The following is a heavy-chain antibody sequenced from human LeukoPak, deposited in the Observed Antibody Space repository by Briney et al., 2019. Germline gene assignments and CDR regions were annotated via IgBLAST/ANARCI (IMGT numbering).Heavy chain of an antibody. CDR1: GGSFSGYY. Sequence: SETLSLTCAVYGGSFSGYYWSWIRQPPGKGLEWIGEINHSGSTNYNPSLKSRVTISVDTSKNQFSLKLSSVTAADTAVYYFARGRDYYGSGAHYYMDVWGKGTTVTVSS. D-gene: IGHD3-10*01. CDR2: INHSGST. V-gene: IGHV4-34*01. CDR3: ARGRDYYGSGAHYYMDV. J-gene: IGHJ6*03.